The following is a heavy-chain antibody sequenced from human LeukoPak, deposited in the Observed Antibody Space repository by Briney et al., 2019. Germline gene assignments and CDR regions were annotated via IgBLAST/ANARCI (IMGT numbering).Heavy chain of an antibody. CDR2: ISSSSSYI. CDR3: ARDESQYQLLSANWFDP. CDR1: GFTFSSYS. D-gene: IGHD2-2*01. V-gene: IGHV3-21*01. J-gene: IGHJ5*02. Sequence: PGGSLRLSCAASGFTFSSYSMNWVRQAPGKGLEWVSSISSSSSYIYYADSVKGRFTISRDNAKNSLYLQMNSLRAEDTAVYYCARDESQYQLLSANWFDPWGQGTLVTVSS.